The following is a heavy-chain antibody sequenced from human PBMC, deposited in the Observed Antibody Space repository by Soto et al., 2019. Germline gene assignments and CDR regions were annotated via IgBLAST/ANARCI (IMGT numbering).Heavy chain of an antibody. D-gene: IGHD1-1*01. J-gene: IGHJ4*02. Sequence: QVQLVQSGAEVKKPGASVRVSCKASGYTFTSYGITWVRQAPGQGLEWMRWISVYNGNTNYAQRLQGRVTMTTDTSTTTAYMKLRSLRSDDTAVYYCARGQKLFQDGRFDYWGQGTLVTVSS. CDR1: GYTFTSYG. CDR2: ISVYNGNT. CDR3: ARGQKLFQDGRFDY. V-gene: IGHV1-18*01.